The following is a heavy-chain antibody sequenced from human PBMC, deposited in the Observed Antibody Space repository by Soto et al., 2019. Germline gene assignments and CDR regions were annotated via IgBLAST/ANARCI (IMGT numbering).Heavy chain of an antibody. Sequence: QVQLQQWGAGLLKPSETLSLTCAVYGGSFSGYYWSWIRQPPGQGLEWIGEINHSGSTNYNPSLKSRVTLSVDTSKNQFSLKLSSVTAADTSVYYCARLGYCSGGSCLPWGQGTLVTVSS. CDR1: GGSFSGYY. CDR3: ARLGYCSGGSCLP. D-gene: IGHD2-15*01. V-gene: IGHV4-34*01. J-gene: IGHJ5*02. CDR2: INHSGST.